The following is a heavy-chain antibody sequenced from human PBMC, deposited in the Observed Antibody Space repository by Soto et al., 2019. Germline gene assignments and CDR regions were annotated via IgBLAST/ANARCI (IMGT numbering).Heavy chain of an antibody. V-gene: IGHV1-69*05. D-gene: IGHD3-22*01. J-gene: IGHJ4*02. CDR1: GGTFSSYA. Sequence: GASVKVSCKASGGTFSSYAISWVRQAPGQGLEWMGGIIPIFGTANYAQKFQGRVTITRDMSTSTAYMELSSLRSEDTAVYYCAADFRVYYYDSSGSIIVYWGQGTLVTVSS. CDR3: AADFRVYYYDSSGSIIVY. CDR2: IIPIFGTA.